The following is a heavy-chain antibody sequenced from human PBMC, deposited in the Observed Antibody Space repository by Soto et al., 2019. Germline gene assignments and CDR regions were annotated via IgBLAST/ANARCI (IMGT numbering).Heavy chain of an antibody. CDR2: ISGSGGST. V-gene: IGHV3-23*01. J-gene: IGHJ6*03. CDR3: AKAYCSGGSCYSTRPAYYYYYYMDV. CDR1: GFTFSSYA. D-gene: IGHD2-15*01. Sequence: GGSLRLSCAASGFTFSSYAMSWVRQAPGKGLEWVSAISGSGGSTYYADSVKGRFTISRDNSKNTLYLQMNSLRAEDTAVYYCAKAYCSGGSCYSTRPAYYYYYYMDVWGKGTTVTVSS.